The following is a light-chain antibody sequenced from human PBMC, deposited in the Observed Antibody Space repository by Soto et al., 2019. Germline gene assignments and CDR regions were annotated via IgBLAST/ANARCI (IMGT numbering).Light chain of an antibody. V-gene: IGKV4-1*01. CDR3: QQYYSTLLT. CDR1: QSVLYSSNNKNY. Sequence: DIVMTQSPDSLAVSLGERATINCKSSQSVLYSSNNKNYLAWYQQKPGQPPKLLIYWASTRESGVPDRFSGSGSGTDFTLTISSLQDEDVAVYYCQQYYSTLLTFGGGTKVEIK. J-gene: IGKJ4*01. CDR2: WAS.